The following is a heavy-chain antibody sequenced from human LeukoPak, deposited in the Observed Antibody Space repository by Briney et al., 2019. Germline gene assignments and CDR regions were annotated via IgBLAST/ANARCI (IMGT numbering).Heavy chain of an antibody. CDR2: MDGGGSAT. J-gene: IGHJ4*02. D-gene: IGHD2-8*01. CDR3: ANEEWYRFDY. V-gene: IGHV3-7*03. Sequence: GGSLRLSCAASGFAFNSYWMSWVRQTPGKGLEWVATMDGGGSATYYVDSVKGRFTITRDNAKNSLFLRMNSLRAEDTALYYCANEEWYRFDYWGQGTLVTVPS. CDR1: GFAFNSYW.